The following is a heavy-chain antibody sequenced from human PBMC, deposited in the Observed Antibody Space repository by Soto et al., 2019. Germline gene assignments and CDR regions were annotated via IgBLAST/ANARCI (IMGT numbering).Heavy chain of an antibody. Sequence: SETLSLTCIVSGDSVGVGHYWWSWSRQPAGRCVEWIGHIFFTGATNYSPSLKSRVTMSVDSSKSQFSLNLTSVTAADSAIYFCAXARSDSAGSSLGRRLDVWGHGTTVTVSS. V-gene: IGHV4-61*01. CDR3: AXARSDSAGSSLGRRLDV. D-gene: IGHD3-10*01. CDR1: GDSVGVGHYW. CDR2: IFFTGAT. J-gene: IGHJ6*02.